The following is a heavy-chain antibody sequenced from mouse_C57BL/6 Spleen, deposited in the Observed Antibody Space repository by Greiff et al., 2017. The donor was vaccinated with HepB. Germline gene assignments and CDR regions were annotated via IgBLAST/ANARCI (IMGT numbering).Heavy chain of an antibody. CDR1: GYTFTSYW. D-gene: IGHD1-1*01. V-gene: IGHV1-50*01. Sequence: VQLQQPGAELVKPGASVKLSCKASGYTFTSYWMQWVKQRPGQGLEWIGEIDPSDSYTNYNQKFKGKATLTVDTSSSTAYMQLSSLTSEDSAVYYCARSLYGSSSFAYWGQGTLVTVSA. CDR3: ARSLYGSSSFAY. J-gene: IGHJ3*01. CDR2: IDPSDSYT.